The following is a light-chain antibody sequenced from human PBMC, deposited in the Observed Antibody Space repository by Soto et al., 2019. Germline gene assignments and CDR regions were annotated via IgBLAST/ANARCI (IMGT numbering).Light chain of an antibody. Sequence: EIVLTQSPATLSLSPGERATLSCRASQSVSSYLAWYQQKPGQAPRLLISDASNRATGIAARFSGSGSGTDFPLTISSLEPEDFAVYYCQQRSNWLFTFGPGTKVDI. J-gene: IGKJ3*01. CDR3: QQRSNWLFT. CDR2: DAS. V-gene: IGKV3-11*01. CDR1: QSVSSY.